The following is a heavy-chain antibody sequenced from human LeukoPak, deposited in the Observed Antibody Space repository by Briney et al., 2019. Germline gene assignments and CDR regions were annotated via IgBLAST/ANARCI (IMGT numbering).Heavy chain of an antibody. Sequence: NPGGSLRLSCAASGFTFSSYSMNWVRQAPGKGLEWVSYISSSSSYIYYADSVKGRFTISRDNAKNSLYLQMNSLRVEDTAVYYCARSVGATFPVAFQHWGQGTLVTVSS. D-gene: IGHD1-26*01. J-gene: IGHJ1*01. CDR1: GFTFSSYS. CDR3: ARSVGATFPVAFQH. CDR2: ISSSSSYI. V-gene: IGHV3-21*05.